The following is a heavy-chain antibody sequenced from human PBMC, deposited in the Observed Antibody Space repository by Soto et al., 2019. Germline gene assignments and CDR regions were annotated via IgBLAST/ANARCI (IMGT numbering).Heavy chain of an antibody. CDR2: ISWDGGST. CDR1: GFTFDDYT. V-gene: IGHV3-43*01. CDR3: AKEAAAGIDY. Sequence: ESGGVVVQPGGSLRLSCAASGFTFDDYTMHWVRHAPGKGLEWVSLISWDGGSTYYADSVKGRFTISRDNSKNSLYLQMNSLRTEDTALYYCAKEAAAGIDYWGQGTLVTVSS. D-gene: IGHD6-13*01. J-gene: IGHJ4*02.